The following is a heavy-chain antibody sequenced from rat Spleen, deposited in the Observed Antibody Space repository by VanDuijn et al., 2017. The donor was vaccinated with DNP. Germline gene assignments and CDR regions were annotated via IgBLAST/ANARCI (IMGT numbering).Heavy chain of an antibody. CDR3: ATHHDYYWYFDL. CDR1: GFTFSDFF. V-gene: IGHV5-7*01. J-gene: IGHJ1*01. Sequence: EEQLVESGGGLVQPGRSLKLSCAASGFTFSDFFMAWVRQPPERGLEWVATISPSGTRTYYPDSVKGRFTISRDNAKSTLYLQMDSLRSEDTATYYCATHHDYYWYFDLWGPGTMVTVSS. CDR2: ISPSGTRT.